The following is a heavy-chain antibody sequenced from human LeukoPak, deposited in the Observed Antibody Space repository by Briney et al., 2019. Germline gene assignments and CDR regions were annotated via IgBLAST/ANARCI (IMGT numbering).Heavy chain of an antibody. CDR2: IKQDGSEK. J-gene: IGHJ4*02. Sequence: SGGSLRLSCAASGFTFSSYWMSWVRQAPGKGLEWVANIKQDGSEKYYVDSVKGRFTISRDNAKNSLYLQMNSLRAEDTAVYYCARNYYGSGRPVDYWDQGTLVTVSS. V-gene: IGHV3-7*01. CDR1: GFTFSSYW. CDR3: ARNYYGSGRPVDY. D-gene: IGHD3-10*01.